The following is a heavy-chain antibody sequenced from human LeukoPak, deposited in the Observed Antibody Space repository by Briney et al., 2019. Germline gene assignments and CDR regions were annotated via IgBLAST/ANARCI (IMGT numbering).Heavy chain of an antibody. V-gene: IGHV3-30*09. Sequence: GRSLRLSCGASGFTFSSNVIHCVRQTPGKGLEWVAAISHDGNNKYYADSVKGRFATSRDNSKKMLYLQMNSLRAEDTAVYYCARASTWVPGQDSSGYHYPYAFDLWGQGTMVTVSS. CDR3: ARASTWVPGQDSSGYHYPYAFDL. CDR2: ISHDGNNK. J-gene: IGHJ3*01. D-gene: IGHD3-22*01. CDR1: GFTFSSNV.